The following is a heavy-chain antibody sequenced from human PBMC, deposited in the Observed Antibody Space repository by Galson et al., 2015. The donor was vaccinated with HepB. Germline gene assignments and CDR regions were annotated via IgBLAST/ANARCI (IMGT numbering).Heavy chain of an antibody. V-gene: IGHV1-46*01. D-gene: IGHD2-2*02. CDR2: INPSGGST. Sequence: SVKVSCKASGYTFTTYYMHWVRQAPGQGLEWMGFINPSGGSTGYAQKFQGRVTMSRDTSTSTAYMELSSLRSEDTAVYYCAKYCSSTRCYKGMDVWGQGTTVTVSS. CDR3: AKYCSSTRCYKGMDV. CDR1: GYTFTTYY. J-gene: IGHJ6*02.